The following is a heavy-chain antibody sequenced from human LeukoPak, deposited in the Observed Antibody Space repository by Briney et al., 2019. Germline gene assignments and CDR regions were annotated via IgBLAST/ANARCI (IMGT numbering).Heavy chain of an antibody. CDR3: ATQPAAADVDY. D-gene: IGHD2-2*01. V-gene: IGHV3-7*03. CDR1: GFTFSSYW. CDR2: IRQDGNEK. Sequence: GGSLRLSCAGSGFTFSSYWMSWVRQAPGKGLGWVANIRQDGNEKYYVDSVKGRFTISRDNAKKSLYLQMNSLRAEDTAVYYCATQPAAADVDYWGQGTLVTVSS. J-gene: IGHJ4*02.